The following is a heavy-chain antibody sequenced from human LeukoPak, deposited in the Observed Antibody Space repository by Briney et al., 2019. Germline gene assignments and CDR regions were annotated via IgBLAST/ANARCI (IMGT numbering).Heavy chain of an antibody. CDR1: GFTFSDYY. V-gene: IGHV3-11*01. D-gene: IGHD2-2*01. CDR2: ISRSGSSL. J-gene: IGHJ6*02. CDR3: AREVVVVPDYYYYGLDV. Sequence: GRSLRLSCVASGFTFSDYYMTWIRQAPGKGLEYVSHISRSGSSLNYGDSVTGRFTISRDNAKNSLYLQMNSLRVEDTAVYYCAREVVVVPDYYYYGLDVWGQGTTVTVSS.